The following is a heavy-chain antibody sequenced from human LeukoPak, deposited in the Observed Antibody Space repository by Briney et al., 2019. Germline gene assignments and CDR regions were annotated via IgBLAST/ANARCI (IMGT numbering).Heavy chain of an antibody. CDR3: AKDFFSSGWSMGY. CDR1: GFTFDDYA. V-gene: IGHV3-9*01. D-gene: IGHD6-19*01. J-gene: IGHJ4*02. Sequence: PGGSLRLSCAASGFTFDDYAMHWVRQALGKGLEWVSGISWNSGSIGYADSVKGRFTISRDNAKNSLYLQMSSLRAEDTALYYCAKDFFSSGWSMGYWGQGTLVTVSS. CDR2: ISWNSGSI.